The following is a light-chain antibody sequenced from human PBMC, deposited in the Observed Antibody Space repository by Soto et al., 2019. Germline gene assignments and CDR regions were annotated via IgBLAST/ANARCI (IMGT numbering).Light chain of an antibody. CDR3: SSYRGSTTFV. CDR1: SSDVGAYIY. Sequence: QSALTQPRSVSGSPGQSVTISCTGTSSDVGAYIYVSWYQQDPGKAPKLMIYDVSKRPSGVPDRFSGSKSGNPASLTISGLQAEDEADYYCSSYRGSTTFVFGTGTKLTVL. V-gene: IGLV2-11*01. CDR2: DVS. J-gene: IGLJ1*01.